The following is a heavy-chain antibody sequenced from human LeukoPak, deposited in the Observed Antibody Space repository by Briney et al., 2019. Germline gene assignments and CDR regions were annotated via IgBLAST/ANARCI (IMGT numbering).Heavy chain of an antibody. D-gene: IGHD2-2*01. CDR1: GYTLTELS. CDR2: INPTGDST. CDR3: ARHPAPQPHHFDS. J-gene: IGHJ4*02. V-gene: IGHV1-46*01. Sequence: ASVKVSCKVSGYTLTELSMHWVRQAPGKGLEWMGIINPTGDSTSYAQKFQARVTMTRDTSTNTVYMELSSLRSEDTAVYYCARHPAPQPHHFDSWGQGPLVTVSS.